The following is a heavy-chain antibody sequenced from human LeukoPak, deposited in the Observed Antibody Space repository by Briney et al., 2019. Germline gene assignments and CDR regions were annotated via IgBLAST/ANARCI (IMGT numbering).Heavy chain of an antibody. V-gene: IGHV4-59*12. CDR1: GGSISSYY. D-gene: IGHD3-10*01. Sequence: SETLSLTCTVSGGSISSYYWSWIRQPPGKGLEWIGCIYDRGPAYYNPSLKSRFTISVGRPKNQFFLNVTSLTAADTAVYYCARSRQASGLFNSWGQGTLVVVSS. CDR2: IYDRGPA. J-gene: IGHJ5*01. CDR3: ARSRQASGLFNS.